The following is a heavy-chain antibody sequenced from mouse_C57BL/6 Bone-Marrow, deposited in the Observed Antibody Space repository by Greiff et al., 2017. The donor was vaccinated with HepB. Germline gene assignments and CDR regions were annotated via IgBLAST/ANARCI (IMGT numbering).Heavy chain of an antibody. V-gene: IGHV1-69*01. Sequence: QVQLQQPGAELVMPGASVKLSCKASGYTFTGYWMHWVKQRHGQGLEWIGEINPYDSYTTYNQKFKGKSTLPVDKSSSTAYMQLSSLTSEDSAVYYCARPLYVSSSYWYFDVWGTGTTVTVSS. J-gene: IGHJ1*03. CDR3: ARPLYVSSSYWYFDV. CDR2: INPYDSYT. D-gene: IGHD1-1*01. CDR1: GYTFTGYW.